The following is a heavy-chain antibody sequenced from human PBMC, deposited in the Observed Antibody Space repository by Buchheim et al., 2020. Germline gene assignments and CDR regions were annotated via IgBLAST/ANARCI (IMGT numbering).Heavy chain of an antibody. Sequence: QVQLVQSGAEVKKPGASVKVSCKASGYTFTSYYMHWVRQAPGQGLEWMGIINPSGGSTSYAQKFQGRVTMTRDTSTSTVYMELSSLRSEDTAVYYCAKEVVVPAAIRWGYYNGMDVWGQGTT. CDR3: AKEVVVPAAIRWGYYNGMDV. D-gene: IGHD2-2*02. V-gene: IGHV1-46*01. CDR1: GYTFTSYY. J-gene: IGHJ6*02. CDR2: INPSGGST.